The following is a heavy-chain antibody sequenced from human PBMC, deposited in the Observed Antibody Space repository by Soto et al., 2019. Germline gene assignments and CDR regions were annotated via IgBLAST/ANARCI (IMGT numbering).Heavy chain of an antibody. Sequence: QVQLVQSGAEVKKPGASVKVSCKAAGYTFTSNDINWVRQATGQGLEWMGWMNPNSGNTGYAQKFQGRITMTRNTTISTAYMELSSLTSEDTAVYYCARGPGCSSLSGPYYFDYWGQGTLVTVSS. D-gene: IGHD2-2*01. V-gene: IGHV1-8*01. CDR2: MNPNSGNT. J-gene: IGHJ4*02. CDR1: GYTFTSND. CDR3: ARGPGCSSLSGPYYFDY.